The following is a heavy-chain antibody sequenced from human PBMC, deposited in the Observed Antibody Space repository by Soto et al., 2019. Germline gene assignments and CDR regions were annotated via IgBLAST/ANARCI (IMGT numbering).Heavy chain of an antibody. CDR3: ARDIGYSSID. Sequence: SETLSLTCTVSGGSISSGGYYWSWIRQRPGKGLEWIGYIYYSGSTYYNPSLKSRVTISVDTSKNQFSLKLSSVTAADTAVYYCARDIGYSSIDWGQGTLVTVSS. CDR2: IYYSGST. J-gene: IGHJ4*02. CDR1: GGSISSGGYY. D-gene: IGHD6-13*01. V-gene: IGHV4-31*03.